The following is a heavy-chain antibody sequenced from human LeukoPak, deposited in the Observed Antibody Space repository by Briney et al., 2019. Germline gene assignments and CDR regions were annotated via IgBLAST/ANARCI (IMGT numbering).Heavy chain of an antibody. D-gene: IGHD1-14*01. CDR3: ARAGVYMDV. CDR1: GFTFSNYG. CDR2: ISGSDGST. V-gene: IGHV3-23*01. J-gene: IGHJ6*03. Sequence: GGSLRLSCAASGFTFSNYGVSWVRQAPGKGLEWVSAISGSDGSTYYADSVKGRFTISRDNAKNTLYLQMNSLRAEDTAVYYCARAGVYMDVWGKGTTVTISS.